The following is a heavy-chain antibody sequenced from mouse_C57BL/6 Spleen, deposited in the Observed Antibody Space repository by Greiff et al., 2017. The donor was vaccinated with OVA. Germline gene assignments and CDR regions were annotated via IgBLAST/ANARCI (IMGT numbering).Heavy chain of an antibody. Sequence: VQLQQSGAELVKPGASVKLSCKASGYTFTEYTIHWVKQRPGQGLEWIGWFYPGSGSIKYNEKFKDKATLTADKSSSTVYMELSRLPSEDSAVYFCARHGGPHYYGIRYYYAMDYWGQGTSVTVSS. D-gene: IGHD1-1*01. V-gene: IGHV1-62-2*01. CDR3: ARHGGPHYYGIRYYYAMDY. CDR1: GYTFTEYT. J-gene: IGHJ4*01. CDR2: FYPGSGSI.